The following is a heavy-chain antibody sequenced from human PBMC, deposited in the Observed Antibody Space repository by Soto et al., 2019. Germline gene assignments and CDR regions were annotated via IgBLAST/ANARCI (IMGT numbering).Heavy chain of an antibody. CDR3: ARDSADYYGSWSYSYYYDGMDV. J-gene: IGHJ6*02. CDR2: INAGNGNT. V-gene: IGHV1-3*01. Sequence: QVQLVQSGAEVKKPGASVKVSCKASGYTFTSYAMHWVRQAPGQRLEWMGGINAGNGNTKYSQKFQGRVTITRDTSASTAYRELSSVRSEDTAVYSCARDSADYYGSWSYSYYYDGMDVWGQGTTVTVSS. CDR1: GYTFTSYA. D-gene: IGHD3-10*01.